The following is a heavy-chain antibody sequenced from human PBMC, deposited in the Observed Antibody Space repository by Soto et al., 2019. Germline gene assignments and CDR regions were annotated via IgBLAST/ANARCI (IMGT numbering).Heavy chain of an antibody. V-gene: IGHV1-2*02. Sequence: VASVKVSCKASGYTFTGYYMHWVRQAPGQGLEWMGWINPNSGGTNYAQKFQGRVTMTRDTSISTAYMELSRLRSDDTAVYYCSREGWYHTVPGGMDVWGQGTTVTV. D-gene: IGHD2-15*01. J-gene: IGHJ6*02. CDR3: SREGWYHTVPGGMDV. CDR1: GYTFTGYY. CDR2: INPNSGGT.